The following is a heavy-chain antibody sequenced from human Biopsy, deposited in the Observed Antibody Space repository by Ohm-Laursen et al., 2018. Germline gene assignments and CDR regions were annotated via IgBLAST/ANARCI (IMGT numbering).Heavy chain of an antibody. Sequence: ESSVKVSCKAPSYSFIDYDMHWVRQAPGQGLEWMGSINRNNGATKYAQKFQGRVTMTRDTSISTAFMELSSLRSDDTAVYYCARDYQPKIMTIQYYYNGMDVWGLGTTVTVSS. CDR1: SYSFIDYD. CDR3: ARDYQPKIMTIQYYYNGMDV. V-gene: IGHV1-2*02. J-gene: IGHJ6*02. CDR2: INRNNGAT. D-gene: IGHD2-2*01.